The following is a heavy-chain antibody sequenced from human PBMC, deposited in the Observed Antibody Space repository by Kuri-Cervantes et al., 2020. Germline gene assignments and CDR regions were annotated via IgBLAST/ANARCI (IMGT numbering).Heavy chain of an antibody. CDR1: GFTFSNYG. CDR3: ARDQWLDPYYYYGMDV. J-gene: IGHJ6*02. D-gene: IGHD6-19*01. Sequence: GGSLRLSCVVSGFTFSNYGMSWVRQAPGKGLQWVSSIIGSGANTYYPDSVKGRFTISRDNSKNTLYLQMNSLRAEDTAVYYCARDQWLDPYYYYGMDVWGQGTTVTVSS. CDR2: IIGSGANT. V-gene: IGHV3-23*01.